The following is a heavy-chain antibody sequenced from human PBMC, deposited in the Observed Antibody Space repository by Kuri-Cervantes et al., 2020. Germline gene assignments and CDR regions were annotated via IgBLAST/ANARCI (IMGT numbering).Heavy chain of an antibody. CDR3: ARCNGYSSGWTLVY. V-gene: IGHV4-34*01. J-gene: IGHJ4*02. CDR1: GESFSGYY. CDR2: INHSGST. D-gene: IGHD6-19*01. Sequence: SETLSLTCAVYGESFSGYYWTWIRQPPGKGLESIGEINHSGSTNYNPSLKSRVTISVDTSNNQFSLKLSSVTAADTAVYYCARCNGYSSGWTLVYWGQGTLVTVSS.